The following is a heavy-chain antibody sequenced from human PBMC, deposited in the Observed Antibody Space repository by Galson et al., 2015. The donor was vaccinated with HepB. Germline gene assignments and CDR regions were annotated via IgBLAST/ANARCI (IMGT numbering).Heavy chain of an antibody. CDR3: ARVVAVAGSPMTNWYFDL. V-gene: IGHV3-21*01. J-gene: IGHJ2*01. CDR2: ISSSSSYI. Sequence: SLRLSCAASGFTFSSYSMNWVRQAPGKGLEWVSSISSSSSYIYYADSMKGRFTISRDNAKNSLYLQMNSLRAEDTAVYYCARVVAVAGSPMTNWYFDLWGRGTLVTVSS. D-gene: IGHD6-19*01. CDR1: GFTFSSYS.